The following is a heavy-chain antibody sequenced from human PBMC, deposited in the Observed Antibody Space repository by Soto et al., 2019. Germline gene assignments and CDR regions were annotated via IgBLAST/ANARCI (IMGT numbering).Heavy chain of an antibody. CDR3: ARVGVLWFGELSDPYYYYGMDV. J-gene: IGHJ6*02. Sequence: QVQLQQWGAGLLKPSETLSLTCAVYGGSFSGYYWSWIRQPPGKGLEWIGEINHSGSTNYNPSLKSRVTISVDTSKNQFSLKLSAVTAADTAVYYCARVGVLWFGELSDPYYYYGMDVWGQGTTVTVSS. CDR2: INHSGST. V-gene: IGHV4-34*01. D-gene: IGHD3-10*01. CDR1: GGSFSGYY.